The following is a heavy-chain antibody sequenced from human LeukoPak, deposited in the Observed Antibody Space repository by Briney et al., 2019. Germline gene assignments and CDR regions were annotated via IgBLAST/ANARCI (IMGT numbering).Heavy chain of an antibody. CDR1: GFTFSSYA. V-gene: IGHV3-23*01. CDR2: ISGSGGST. CDR3: AKPYSSGPGAFHI. D-gene: IGHD6-19*01. J-gene: IGHJ3*02. Sequence: QSGGSLRLSCAASGFTFSSYAMSWVRQAPGKGLEWVSAISGSGGSTYYADSVKGRFTISRDNSKNTLYLQMNSLRAEDTAVYYCAKPYSSGPGAFHIWGQGTMVTVSS.